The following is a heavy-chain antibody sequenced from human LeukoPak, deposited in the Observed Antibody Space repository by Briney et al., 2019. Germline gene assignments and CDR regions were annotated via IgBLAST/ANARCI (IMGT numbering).Heavy chain of an antibody. V-gene: IGHV4-34*01. J-gene: IGHJ5*02. Sequence: SSETLSLTCAVYGGSFSGYYWSWIRQPPGKGLEWIGEINHSGSTNYNPSLKSRVTISVDTSKNQFSLKLSSVTAADTAVYYCARRPGYIAARPRNWFDPWGQGTLVTVSS. D-gene: IGHD6-6*01. CDR3: ARRPGYIAARPRNWFDP. CDR1: GGSFSGYY. CDR2: INHSGST.